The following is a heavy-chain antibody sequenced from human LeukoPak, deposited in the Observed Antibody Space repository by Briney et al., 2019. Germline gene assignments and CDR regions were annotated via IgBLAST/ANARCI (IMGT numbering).Heavy chain of an antibody. J-gene: IGHJ4*02. Sequence: GGSLRLSCTASGFSFGDDAWSWFRQAPGRGLEFVSFIRKKGYGETTDYAASVRGRFTISRGDAKSTAYLQTNSLEIEDTALYYCSRGLHDYGDSNYYFDQWGRGTQVTVSS. D-gene: IGHD4-17*01. CDR3: SRGLHDYGDSNYYFDQ. V-gene: IGHV3-49*03. CDR1: GFSFGDDA. CDR2: IRKKGYGETT.